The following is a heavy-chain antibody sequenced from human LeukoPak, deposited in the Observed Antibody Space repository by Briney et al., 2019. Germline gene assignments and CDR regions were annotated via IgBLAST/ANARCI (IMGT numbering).Heavy chain of an antibody. V-gene: IGHV4-4*07. CDR3: ARFGGSGDTRGYFDN. Sequence: PSETLSLTCTVSGASISNYYWSWIRQPAGKGPEWIGRIYNGGSTNYNSSFRSRVTISVDTSKNQFSLKLTSVTAVDTAVYYCARFGGSGDTRGYFDNWGQGTLVTVSS. D-gene: IGHD2-15*01. CDR1: GASISNYY. CDR2: IYNGGST. J-gene: IGHJ4*02.